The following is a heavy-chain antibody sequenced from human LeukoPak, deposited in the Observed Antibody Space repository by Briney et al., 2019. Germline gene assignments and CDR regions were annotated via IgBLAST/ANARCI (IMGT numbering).Heavy chain of an antibody. V-gene: IGHV4-61*05. CDR2: QYYSGAT. Sequence: ASETLSLTCTVSGGSISSNSYYWNWIRQPPGKGLEWIGYQYYSGATDYNPSLKSRVSFSVDTSKNLFSLKLNSVTAADTAVYYCVRFTRATFSFDYWGQGALVSLSS. CDR3: VRFTRATFSFDY. D-gene: IGHD2/OR15-2a*01. J-gene: IGHJ4*02. CDR1: GGSISSNSYY.